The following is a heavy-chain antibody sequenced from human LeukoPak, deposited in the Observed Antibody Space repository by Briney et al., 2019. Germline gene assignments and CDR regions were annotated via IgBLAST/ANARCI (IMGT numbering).Heavy chain of an antibody. CDR1: GFTFSSYA. Sequence: QPGGSLRLSCAASGFTFSSYAMSWIRQAPGKGLEWVSAISGSGGSTYYADSVKGRFTISRDNSKNTLYLQMNSLRAEDTAVYYCAKAPQRTTVKDFDYWGQGTLVTVSS. J-gene: IGHJ4*02. V-gene: IGHV3-23*01. CDR2: ISGSGGST. D-gene: IGHD4-17*01. CDR3: AKAPQRTTVKDFDY.